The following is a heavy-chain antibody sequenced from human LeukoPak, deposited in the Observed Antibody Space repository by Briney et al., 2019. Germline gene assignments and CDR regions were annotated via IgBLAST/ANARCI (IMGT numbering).Heavy chain of an antibody. CDR3: ARGPSGLRSPFNT. J-gene: IGHJ3*02. Sequence: SETLSLTCTVSGGSISSSSYYWGWIRQPPGKGLEWIGSIYYSGSTYYNPSLKGRVTISVDTSKNQFSLKLTSVTAADTAVYYCARGPSGLRSPFNTWGQGTTVTVSS. CDR2: IYYSGST. CDR1: GGSISSSSYY. V-gene: IGHV4-39*07. D-gene: IGHD5-12*01.